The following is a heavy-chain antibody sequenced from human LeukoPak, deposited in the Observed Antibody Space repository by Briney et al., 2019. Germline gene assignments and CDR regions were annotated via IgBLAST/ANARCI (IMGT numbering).Heavy chain of an antibody. J-gene: IGHJ4*02. Sequence: GGSLRLSCAASGFIFSSYWMHWVRHAPGKGLAWVSRINTDGSSTSYADSVKGRFTISRDNAKNTLYLQMNSLRAEDTAVYYCARGLRQWPLTYYFDYWGQGTLATVSS. CDR2: INTDGSST. V-gene: IGHV3-74*01. D-gene: IGHD2-21*02. CDR1: GFIFSSYW. CDR3: ARGLRQWPLTYYFDY.